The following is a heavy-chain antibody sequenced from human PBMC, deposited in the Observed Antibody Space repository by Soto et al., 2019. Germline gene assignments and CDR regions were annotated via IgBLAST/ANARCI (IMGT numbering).Heavy chain of an antibody. V-gene: IGHV1-2*02. CDR1: GYTFTDYY. CDR3: ARDQSPSSGWPGMDV. Sequence: ASVEVSCKASGYTFTDYYIHWVRQAPGQGLEWMGWINPNSGGTNYAQKFQGRVTMTRDTSISTAYMELNRLRSDDTAVYYCARDQSPSSGWPGMDVWGQGTTITV. CDR2: INPNSGGT. J-gene: IGHJ6*02. D-gene: IGHD6-19*01.